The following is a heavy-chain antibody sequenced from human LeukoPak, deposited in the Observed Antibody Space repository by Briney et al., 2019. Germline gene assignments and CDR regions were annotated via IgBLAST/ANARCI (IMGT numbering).Heavy chain of an antibody. CDR2: IIPIFGTA. CDR3: ARGWDYDSGGRPTAYVY. Sequence: SVKVSCKASGGIFSRYAISWVRQAPGQGLEWMGGIIPIFGTANYAQKFQGKVTIIADESTSTAHMELRSLRSEDTAVYYCARGWDYDSGGRPTAYVYWGQGTLVTVSS. D-gene: IGHD3-22*01. V-gene: IGHV1-69*13. CDR1: GGIFSRYA. J-gene: IGHJ4*02.